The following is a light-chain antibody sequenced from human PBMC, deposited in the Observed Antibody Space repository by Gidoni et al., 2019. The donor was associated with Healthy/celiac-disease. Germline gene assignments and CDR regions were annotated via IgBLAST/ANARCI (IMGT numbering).Light chain of an antibody. CDR2: DAS. CDR3: QQRSNWPPVLT. Sequence: EIVLTQSPATLSLSPGERATLSCRASQSVSSSLAWYQQKPGKAPRLLIYDASNRATGIPARFSGSGSGTDFTLTISSLEPEDFAVYYCQQRSNWPPVLTFGGGTKVEIK. V-gene: IGKV3-11*01. CDR1: QSVSSS. J-gene: IGKJ4*01.